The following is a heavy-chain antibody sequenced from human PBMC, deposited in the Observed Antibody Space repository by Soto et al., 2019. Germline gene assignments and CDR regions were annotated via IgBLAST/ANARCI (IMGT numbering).Heavy chain of an antibody. J-gene: IGHJ5*02. CDR1: RYTFTAYD. Sequence: QVQLVQSGADMKRPGASVRVSCKASRYTFTAYDIYWVRQAPGQGLEWRGGIKTDSGDTKYVQNFQGMITLTRDTSISTAHMELNNLVSDTTAVYYCARRSSTWLNEGKLAPWGEGTLVTVSS. V-gene: IGHV1-2*02. CDR3: ARRSSTWLNEGKLAP. CDR2: IKTDSGDT. D-gene: IGHD2-2*01.